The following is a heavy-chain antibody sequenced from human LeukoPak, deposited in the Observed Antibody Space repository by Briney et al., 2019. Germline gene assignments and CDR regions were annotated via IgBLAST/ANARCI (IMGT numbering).Heavy chain of an antibody. CDR1: GFTFRNYW. J-gene: IGHJ4*02. Sequence: GGSLRLSCTASGFTFRNYWMNWVRQTPGKGLEWVSYIGTSSSIIYYADSVKGRFTISRDNAKNSLYLQMNSLSDEDTAVYYCARHDYAGNSGDYWGQGTLVTVSS. CDR3: ARHDYAGNSGDY. V-gene: IGHV3-48*02. CDR2: IGTSSSII. D-gene: IGHD4-23*01.